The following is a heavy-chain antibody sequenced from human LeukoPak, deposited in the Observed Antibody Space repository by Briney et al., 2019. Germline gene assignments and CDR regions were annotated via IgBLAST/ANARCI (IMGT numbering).Heavy chain of an antibody. CDR1: GYTFTTYA. V-gene: IGHV1-18*01. CDR2: ISTYNSNT. D-gene: IGHD1-14*01. CDR3: ARTGTPYCFDY. J-gene: IGHJ4*02. Sequence: ASVKASCKASGYTFTTYAISWVRQAPGQGLEWMGWISTYNSNTNSAQNLQGRVTMTTDTSASTAYMELRSLRSDDTAVYYCARTGTPYCFDYWGQGTLVTVSS.